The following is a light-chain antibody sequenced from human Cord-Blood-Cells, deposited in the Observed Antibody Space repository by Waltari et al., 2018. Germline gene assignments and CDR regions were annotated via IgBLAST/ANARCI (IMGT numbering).Light chain of an antibody. CDR2: DAS. V-gene: IGKV1-33*01. CDR1: QDISNY. J-gene: IGKJ4*01. CDR3: QQYDNLLT. Sequence: DIQMTLSPSSLSASVADRVTITCQASQDISNYLNCYQQKPGKAPKLLIYDASNLETGVPSRFSGSGSGTDFTFTISSLQPEDIATYYCQQYDNLLTFGGGTKVEIK.